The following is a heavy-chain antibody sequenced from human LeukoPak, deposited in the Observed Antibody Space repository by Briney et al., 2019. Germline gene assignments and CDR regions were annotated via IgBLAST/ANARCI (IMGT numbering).Heavy chain of an antibody. CDR3: AKDLHYYGPGSSPQY. CDR1: GFTFSNYA. J-gene: IGHJ4*02. Sequence: PGRSLRLSCEASGFTFSNYAMHWARRAPGKGLEWVALISYDGSTKHYADSVKGRFTISRDNSKNTLSLQINSLRSGDTAVYYCAKDLHYYGPGSSPQYWGQGTLVTVSS. V-gene: IGHV3-30*18. CDR2: ISYDGSTK. D-gene: IGHD3-10*01.